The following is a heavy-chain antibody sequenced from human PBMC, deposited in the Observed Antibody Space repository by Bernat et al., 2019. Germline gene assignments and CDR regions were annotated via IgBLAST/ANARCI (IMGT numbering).Heavy chain of an antibody. CDR2: IWDGGSNK. CDR3: ARDPLPYYYGRTDAFDI. J-gene: IGHJ3*02. CDR1: GFTFSSYG. Sequence: QVQLVESGGGVVQPGRSLRLSCAASGFTFSSYGMHWVRQAPGKGLGWVAVIWDGGSNKYYADSVKGRFTISSDNSKNTLYLQMNSLRAEDTAVYYCARDPLPYYYGRTDAFDIWGQGTMVTVSS. D-gene: IGHD3-10*01. V-gene: IGHV3-33*01.